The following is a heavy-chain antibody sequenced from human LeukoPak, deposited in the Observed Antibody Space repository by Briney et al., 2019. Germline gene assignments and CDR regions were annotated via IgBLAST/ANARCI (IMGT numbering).Heavy chain of an antibody. V-gene: IGHV3-23*01. CDR1: GFTFSSYA. CDR3: ATALLRASTYMDV. CDR2: TSGSGGST. J-gene: IGHJ6*03. Sequence: GGSLRLSCVASGFTFSSYAVSWVRQAPAKGLEWVSWTSGSGGSTYYADSVKGRFTISRDNSKNTVYLQMNSLRAEDTAVYYCATALLRASTYMDVWGKGTTVTVSS. D-gene: IGHD1-1*01.